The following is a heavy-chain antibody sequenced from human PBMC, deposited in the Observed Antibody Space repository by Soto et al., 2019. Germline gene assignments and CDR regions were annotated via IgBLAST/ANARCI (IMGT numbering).Heavy chain of an antibody. CDR1: GYTLTELP. CDR3: ATEGTYYDILTGPNWFDP. Sequence: ASVKVSCKVSGYTLTELPMHWVRQAPGKGLEWMGGFDPEDGETIYAQKFQGRVTMTEDTSTDTAYMELSSLRSEDTAVYYCATEGTYYDILTGPNWFDPWGQGTLVTVSS. V-gene: IGHV1-24*01. CDR2: FDPEDGET. D-gene: IGHD3-9*01. J-gene: IGHJ5*02.